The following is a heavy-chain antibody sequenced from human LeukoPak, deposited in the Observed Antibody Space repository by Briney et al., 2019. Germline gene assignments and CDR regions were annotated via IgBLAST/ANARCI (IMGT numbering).Heavy chain of an antibody. CDR2: ISSSGSTK. CDR1: GFTFSDYY. CDR3: ARDSVFGYYDSSGYYSPFDY. Sequence: GGSLRLSCAASGFTFSDYYMSWIRQAPGKGLEGGSYISSSGSTKYYADSVKGRFTISRDNAKNSLYLQMSSLRAEDTAVYYCARDSVFGYYDSSGYYSPFDYRGQGTLVTVSS. V-gene: IGHV3-11*04. D-gene: IGHD3-22*01. J-gene: IGHJ4*02.